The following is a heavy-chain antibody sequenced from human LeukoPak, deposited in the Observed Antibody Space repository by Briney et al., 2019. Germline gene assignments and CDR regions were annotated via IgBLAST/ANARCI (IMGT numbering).Heavy chain of an antibody. Sequence: SVKVSCKASGYTFTRYYIHWVRQAPGQGLEWMGWINPNSGGANYAQKFQGRVTLTRDTSISAAYMDLHSLRSDDTAVYFCARDKSLADPYFFGYWGPGTLVTVSS. CDR2: INPNSGGA. J-gene: IGHJ4*02. CDR3: ARDKSLADPYFFGY. CDR1: GYTFTRYY. V-gene: IGHV1-2*02.